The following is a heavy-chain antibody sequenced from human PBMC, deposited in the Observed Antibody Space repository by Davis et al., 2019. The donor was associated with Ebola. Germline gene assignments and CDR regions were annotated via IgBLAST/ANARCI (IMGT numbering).Heavy chain of an antibody. J-gene: IGHJ3*01. CDR3: ARVEQEASNDALDV. CDR2: INIGETVI. D-gene: IGHD1-26*01. Sequence: GESLKISCAASGFNFSAYEMNWVRQAPGKGLEWISYINIGETVIHYADSVKGRFTIFRDNAKNSLYLQMNSLKTEDTAVYYCARVEQEASNDALDVWGQGAMVTVSS. V-gene: IGHV3-48*03. CDR1: GFNFSAYE.